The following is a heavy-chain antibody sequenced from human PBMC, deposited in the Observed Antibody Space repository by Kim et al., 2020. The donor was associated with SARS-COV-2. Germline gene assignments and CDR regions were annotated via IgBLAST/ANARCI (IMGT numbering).Heavy chain of an antibody. V-gene: IGHV3-15*01. CDR1: GFTFSNAW. D-gene: IGHD3-10*01. CDR3: TTDEWWFGELSPDY. J-gene: IGHJ4*02. Sequence: GGSLRLSCAASGFTFSNAWMSWVRQAPGKGLEWVGRIKSKTDGGTTDYAAPVKGRFTISRDDSKNTLYLQMNSLKTEDTAVYYCTTDEWWFGELSPDYWGQGTLVTVSS. CDR2: IKSKTDGGTT.